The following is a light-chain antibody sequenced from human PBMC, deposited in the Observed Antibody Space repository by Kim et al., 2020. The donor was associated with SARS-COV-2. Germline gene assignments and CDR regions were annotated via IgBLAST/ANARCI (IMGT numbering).Light chain of an antibody. CDR1: QDIANS. V-gene: IGKV1-27*01. CDR2: AAS. J-gene: IGKJ1*01. CDR3: QKYNSDSWT. Sequence: DIQMTQSPSSLSASVGDRVTITCRASQDIANSLAWYQQKPGKVPQVLIYAASTLQSGVPSRFSGSGSGTEFTLTIGSLQTEDVATYYCQKYNSDSWTFGPGTKVDIK.